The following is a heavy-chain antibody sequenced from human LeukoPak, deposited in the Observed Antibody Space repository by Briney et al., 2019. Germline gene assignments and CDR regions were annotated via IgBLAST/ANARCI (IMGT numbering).Heavy chain of an antibody. D-gene: IGHD2-2*01. CDR2: ISSSSSYI. V-gene: IGHV3-21*01. CDR1: GFTFSSYS. Sequence: NPGGSLRLSCAASGFTFSSYSMNWVRQAPGKGLEWVSSISSSSSYIYYADSVKGRFTISRDNAKNTLYLQMNSLRAEDTAMYYCARDLGSCSSNRCQTNWFHPWGQGTLVTVSS. CDR3: ARDLGSCSSNRCQTNWFHP. J-gene: IGHJ5*02.